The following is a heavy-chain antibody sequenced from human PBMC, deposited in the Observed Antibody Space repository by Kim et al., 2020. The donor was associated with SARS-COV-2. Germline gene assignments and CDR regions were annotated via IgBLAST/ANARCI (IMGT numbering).Heavy chain of an antibody. V-gene: IGHV4-61*01. CDR1: GDSVSTDHYY. CDR3: ASRYFFEPMKH. J-gene: IGHJ1*01. CDR2: IYYSGTT. Sequence: SETLSLTCTVSGDSVSTDHYYWSWIRQPPGKGLEWIGYIYYSGTTNYNPSLKSRVTLSLDTSKNQLSLELTSVTAADTAVYYCASRYFFEPMKHWGQGTLVTVSS. D-gene: IGHD3-22*01.